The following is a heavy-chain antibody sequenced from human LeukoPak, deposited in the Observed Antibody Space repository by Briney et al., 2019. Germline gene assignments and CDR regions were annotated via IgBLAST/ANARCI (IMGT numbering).Heavy chain of an antibody. CDR1: GFTFSSYG. CDR2: IWYDGSNK. Sequence: GGSLRLSCAASGFTFSSYGTHWVRQAPGKGLEWVAVIWYDGSNKYYADSVKGRFTIPRDNSKNTLYLQMNSLRAEDTAVYYCARDRSGGDYGGYYYYGMDVWGQGTTVTVSS. D-gene: IGHD4-17*01. V-gene: IGHV3-30*19. J-gene: IGHJ6*02. CDR3: ARDRSGGDYGGYYYYGMDV.